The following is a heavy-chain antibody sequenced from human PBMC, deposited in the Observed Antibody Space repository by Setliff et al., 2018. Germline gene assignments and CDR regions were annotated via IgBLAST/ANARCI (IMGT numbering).Heavy chain of an antibody. CDR1: GFAFTTYG. CDR3: TRGNFYYFDRTGRGPNWFDP. V-gene: IGHV3-21*01. Sequence: GGSLRLSCAASGFAFTTYGMNWVRQAPGRGLEWVSSISHSNTYIYYADSVKGRFTISRDNATNSLYMQMTYLRAEDTAMYYCTRGNFYYFDRTGRGPNWFDPWGQGTLVTVSS. J-gene: IGHJ5*02. CDR2: ISHSNTYI. D-gene: IGHD3-22*01.